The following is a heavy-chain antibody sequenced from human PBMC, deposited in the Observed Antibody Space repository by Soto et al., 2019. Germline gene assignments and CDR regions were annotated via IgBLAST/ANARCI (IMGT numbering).Heavy chain of an antibody. CDR1: GYSFTSYW. CDR3: ARHYDILTGYYNVGTNWFDP. V-gene: IGHV5-10-1*01. J-gene: IGHJ5*02. CDR2: IDPSDSYT. Sequence: PGESLKISCKGSGYSFTSYWISRVRQMPGKGLEWMGRIDPSDSYTNYSPSFQGHVTISADKSISTAYLQWSSLKASDTAMYYCARHYDILTGYYNVGTNWFDPWGQGTLVTVSS. D-gene: IGHD3-9*01.